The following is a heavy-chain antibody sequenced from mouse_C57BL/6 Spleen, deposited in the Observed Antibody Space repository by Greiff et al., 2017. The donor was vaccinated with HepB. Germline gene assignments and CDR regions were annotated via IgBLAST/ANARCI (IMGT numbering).Heavy chain of an antibody. CDR1: GYSITSGYY. CDR3: ARNYGSGGYFDV. CDR2: ISYDGSN. J-gene: IGHJ1*03. V-gene: IGHV3-6*01. Sequence: EVKLQESGPGLVKPSQSLSLTCSVTGYSITSGYYWNWIRQFPGNKLEWMGYISYDGSNNYNPSLKNRISITRDTSKNQFFLKLNAVTTEDTATYYCARNYGSGGYFDVWGTGTTVTVSS. D-gene: IGHD1-1*01.